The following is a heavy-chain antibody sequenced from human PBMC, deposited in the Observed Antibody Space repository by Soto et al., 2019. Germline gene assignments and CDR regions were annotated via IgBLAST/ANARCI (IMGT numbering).Heavy chain of an antibody. J-gene: IGHJ6*02. CDR2: ISYDGSNK. CDR1: GFTFSSYA. Sequence: GGSLRLSCAASGFTFSSYAMHWVRQAPGKGLEWVAVISYDGSNKYYADSVKGRFTISRDNSKNTLYLQMNSLRAEDTAVYYCARDHVAVAGASWSLYYYYYYGMDVWGQGTTVTVSS. CDR3: ARDHVAVAGASWSLYYYYYYGMDV. D-gene: IGHD6-19*01. V-gene: IGHV3-30-3*01.